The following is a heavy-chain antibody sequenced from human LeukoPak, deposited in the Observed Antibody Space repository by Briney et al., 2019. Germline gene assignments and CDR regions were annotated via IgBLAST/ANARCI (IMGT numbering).Heavy chain of an antibody. CDR2: LNPNSGTT. CDR3: ARATQAAGGYYYYMDV. V-gene: IGHV1-2*02. D-gene: IGHD2-15*01. J-gene: IGHJ6*03. Sequence: ASVKVSCKASGYTFTSYDINWVRQATGQGLEWMGWLNPNSGTTNYAQKFQGRVTMTRDTSVSTAYMELSRLTSDDTAVYYCARATQAAGGYYYYMDVWGKGTTVTVSS. CDR1: GYTFTSYD.